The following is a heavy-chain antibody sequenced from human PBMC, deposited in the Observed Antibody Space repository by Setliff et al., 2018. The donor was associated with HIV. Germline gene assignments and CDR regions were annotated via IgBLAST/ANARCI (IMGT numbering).Heavy chain of an antibody. D-gene: IGHD6-13*01. CDR1: GYTFTGYY. CDR2: INPNSGGT. J-gene: IGHJ4*02. CDR3: ARGFRFRGIAAAAAFDY. Sequence: ASVKVSCKASGYTFTGYYMHWVRQAPGQGLEWMGWINPNSGGTNYAQKFQGRVTMTRDTSISTAYMGLSRLRSDDTAVYYCARGFRFRGIAAAAAFDYWGQGTLVTVSS. V-gene: IGHV1-2*02.